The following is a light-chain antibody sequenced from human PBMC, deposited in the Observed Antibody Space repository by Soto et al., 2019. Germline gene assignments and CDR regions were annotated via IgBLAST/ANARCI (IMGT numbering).Light chain of an antibody. J-gene: IGLJ2*01. CDR2: GVS. Sequence: QSVLTQPASVSGSPGQSITISCTGTSSDVGAYNYVSWYQQHPGKVPKLMIYGVSNRPSGVSNRFSGSKSGNTASLTISGLQAEDEADYYCSSYTSSATRVFGGGTKLTVL. V-gene: IGLV2-14*03. CDR1: SSDVGAYNY. CDR3: SSYTSSATRV.